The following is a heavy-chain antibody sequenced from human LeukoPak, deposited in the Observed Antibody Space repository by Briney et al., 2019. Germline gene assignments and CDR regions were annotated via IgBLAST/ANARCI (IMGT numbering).Heavy chain of an antibody. V-gene: IGHV1-69*04. CDR2: IIPIFGIA. J-gene: IGHJ6*02. D-gene: IGHD2-2*01. Sequence: GASVKVSYKASGGTFSSYAISWVRQAPGQGLEWMGRIIPIFGIANYAQKFQARVTITADKSTSTAYMELSSLRSEDTAVYYCAREQYQLLLSPSDYYYYGMDVWGQGTTVTVSS. CDR1: GGTFSSYA. CDR3: AREQYQLLLSPSDYYYYGMDV.